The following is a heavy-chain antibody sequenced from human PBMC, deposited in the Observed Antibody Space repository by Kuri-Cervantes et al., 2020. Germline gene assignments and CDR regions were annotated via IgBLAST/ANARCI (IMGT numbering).Heavy chain of an antibody. Sequence: GESLKISCAASGFTFSSYWMSWVRQAPGKGLEWVANIKQDGSEKYYVDSVKGRFTISRDNSKNTLYLQMNSLRAEDTAVYYCAREGSGGRTQVDYWGQGTLVTISS. CDR1: GFTFSSYW. V-gene: IGHV3-7*01. D-gene: IGHD2-15*01. J-gene: IGHJ4*02. CDR3: AREGSGGRTQVDY. CDR2: IKQDGSEK.